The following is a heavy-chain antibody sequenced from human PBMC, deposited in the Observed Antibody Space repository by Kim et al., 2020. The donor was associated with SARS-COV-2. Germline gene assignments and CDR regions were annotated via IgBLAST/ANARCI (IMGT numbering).Heavy chain of an antibody. CDR1: GDSVSSNSAA. J-gene: IGHJ6*02. CDR2: TYYRSKWYN. Sequence: SQTLSLTCAISGDSVSSNSAAWNWIRQSPSRGLEWLGRTYYRSKWYNDYAVSVKSRITINPDTSKNQFSLQLNSVTPEDTAVYYCARDLILLWFGELLYINQGGGYGMDVWGQGTTVTVSS. CDR3: ARDLILLWFGELLYINQGGGYGMDV. D-gene: IGHD3-10*01. V-gene: IGHV6-1*01.